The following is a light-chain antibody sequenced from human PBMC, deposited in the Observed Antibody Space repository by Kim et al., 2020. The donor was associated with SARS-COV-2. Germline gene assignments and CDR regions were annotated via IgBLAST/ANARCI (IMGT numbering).Light chain of an antibody. CDR2: RDN. CDR3: QVWDTDSSTYV. Sequence: ALGHTARITCGGNNIGSKNVHWYQQEPGQGPVLVIYRDNDRPSGIPERFSGSNSGNTATLTISRAQAGDEADYYCQVWDTDSSTYVFGTGTKVTVL. V-gene: IGLV3-9*01. CDR1: NIGSKN. J-gene: IGLJ1*01.